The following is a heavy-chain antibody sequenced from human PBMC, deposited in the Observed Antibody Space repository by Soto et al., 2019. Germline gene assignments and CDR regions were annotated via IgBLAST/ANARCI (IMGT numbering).Heavy chain of an antibody. CDR2: ISYDGSNK. Sequence: QVQLVESGGGVVQPGRSLRLSCAASGFTFSSYGMHWVRQAPGKGLEWVAVISYDGSNKYYADSVKGRFTISRDNSKNTLYLQMNSLRAEDTAVYYCAKDLLYHLHYYYGMDVWGQGTTVTVSS. V-gene: IGHV3-30*18. J-gene: IGHJ6*02. D-gene: IGHD2-2*01. CDR1: GFTFSSYG. CDR3: AKDLLYHLHYYYGMDV.